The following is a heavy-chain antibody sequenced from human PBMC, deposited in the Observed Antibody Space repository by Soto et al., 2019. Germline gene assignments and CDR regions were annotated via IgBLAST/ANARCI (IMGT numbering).Heavy chain of an antibody. CDR2: IGIGSSTK. CDR3: ARDQLYYNDISGRPLNAFDV. V-gene: IGHV3-48*01. D-gene: IGHD3-22*01. J-gene: IGHJ3*01. Sequence: PGGSLRLSCAASGCTFRNYGMNWVRQAPGKGLEWVSYIGIGSSTKYYADSVKGRFTIPRDNAKNSLYLQMNSLRAEDTAVYYCARDQLYYNDISGRPLNAFDVWGQGTMVT. CDR1: GCTFRNYG.